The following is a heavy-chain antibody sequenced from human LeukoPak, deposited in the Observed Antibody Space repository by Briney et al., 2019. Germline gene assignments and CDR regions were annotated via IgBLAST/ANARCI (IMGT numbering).Heavy chain of an antibody. D-gene: IGHD4-23*01. Sequence: SETLSLTCTVSGGSITDHYWSWIRQPPGKGLEWIGYIYYSGSTNYNPSLESRVTISVDTSKTHFSVRLSSVTAADTAVYFCARDPAYGGRAFDLWGQGTLVTVSS. CDR3: ARDPAYGGRAFDL. CDR1: GGSITDHY. CDR2: IYYSGST. V-gene: IGHV4-59*11. J-gene: IGHJ3*01.